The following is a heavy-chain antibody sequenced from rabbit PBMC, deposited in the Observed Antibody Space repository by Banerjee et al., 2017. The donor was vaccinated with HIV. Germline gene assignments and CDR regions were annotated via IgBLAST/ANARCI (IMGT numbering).Heavy chain of an antibody. CDR3: ARGGSPNSSGLNL. CDR2: IYAGSSGRT. V-gene: IGHV1S40*01. CDR1: GFSFSSSYY. D-gene: IGHD4-1*01. J-gene: IGHJ4*01. Sequence: QSLEESGGDLVKPGASLTLTCTASGFSFSSSYYMWWVRQAPGKGLEWIACIYAGSSGRTYYASWAKGRFTISKTSSTTVTLQMTSLTAADTATYFCARGGSPNSSGLNLWGPGTLVTVS.